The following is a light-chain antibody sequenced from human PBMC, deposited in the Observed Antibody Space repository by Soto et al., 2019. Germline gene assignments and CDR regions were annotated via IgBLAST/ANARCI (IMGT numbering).Light chain of an antibody. CDR1: QSVNNDY. CDR2: GAS. Sequence: EMVLTQSPGILSLSPGERATLSCRASQSVNNDYLAWYQQKPGQAPRLLIYGASNRATGIPDRISGSGSGTDFTLTISRLEPEYFAVYYCQQYDNSPRWTFGQGTKVEIK. V-gene: IGKV3-20*01. J-gene: IGKJ1*01. CDR3: QQYDNSPRWT.